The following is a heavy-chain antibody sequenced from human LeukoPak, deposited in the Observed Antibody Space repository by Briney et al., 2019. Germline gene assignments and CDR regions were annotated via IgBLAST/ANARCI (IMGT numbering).Heavy chain of an antibody. D-gene: IGHD3-22*01. V-gene: IGHV3-53*01. J-gene: IGHJ4*02. CDR2: IYTGGNT. CDR1: GFTVDSNY. Sequence: SGGSLRLSCAASGFTVDSNYLGGVRRAPGKGLGGVSTIYTGGNTYYAASVKGRFTISRDFSKNTVFLHMNSLRAEDTAMYYCARGDDSGYYDYFDYWGQGALVTVSS. CDR3: ARGDDSGYYDYFDY.